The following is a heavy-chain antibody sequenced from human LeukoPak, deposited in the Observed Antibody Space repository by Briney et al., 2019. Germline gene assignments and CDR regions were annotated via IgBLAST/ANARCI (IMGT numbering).Heavy chain of an antibody. D-gene: IGHD5-12*01. V-gene: IGHV4-39*01. Sequence: SETLSLTCTVSGGSISSSSYYWGWIRQPPRKGLEWIGSIYYSGSTYYNPSLKSRVTISVDTSKNQFSLKLSSVTAADTAVYYCARQDIVATFFDYWGQGTLVTVSS. CDR1: GGSISSSSYY. CDR3: ARQDIVATFFDY. J-gene: IGHJ4*02. CDR2: IYYSGST.